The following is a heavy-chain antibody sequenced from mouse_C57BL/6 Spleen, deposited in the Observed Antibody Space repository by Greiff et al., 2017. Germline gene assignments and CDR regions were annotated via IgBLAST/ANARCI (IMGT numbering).Heavy chain of an antibody. J-gene: IGHJ2*01. Sequence: EVMLVESEGGLVQPGSSMKLSCTASGFTFSDYYMAWVRQVPEKGLEWVANINYDGSSTYYLDSLKSRFIISRDNAKNILYLQMSSLKSEDTATYYCARGEGPDYFDYWGQGTTLTVSS. V-gene: IGHV5-16*01. CDR1: GFTFSDYY. CDR3: ARGEGPDYFDY. CDR2: INYDGSST.